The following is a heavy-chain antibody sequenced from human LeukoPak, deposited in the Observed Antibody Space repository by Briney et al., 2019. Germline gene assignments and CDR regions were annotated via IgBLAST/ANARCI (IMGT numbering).Heavy chain of an antibody. CDR1: GGSISSYY. D-gene: IGHD3-22*01. Sequence: SETLSLTCTVSGGSISSYYWSWIRQPPGKGLEWIGYIYYSGSTYYNPSLKSRVTISVDTSKNQFSLKLSSVTVADTAVYYCARQDSSGYFILDYWGQGTLVTVSS. J-gene: IGHJ4*02. V-gene: IGHV4-59*04. CDR2: IYYSGST. CDR3: ARQDSSGYFILDY.